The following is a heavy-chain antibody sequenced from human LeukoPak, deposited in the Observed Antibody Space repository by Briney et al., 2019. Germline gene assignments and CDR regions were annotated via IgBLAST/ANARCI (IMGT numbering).Heavy chain of an antibody. J-gene: IGHJ4*02. CDR1: GDSVSSNSAA. D-gene: IGHD3-10*01. Sequence: SQTLSLTCDISGDSVSSNSAAWNWLRQSPSRGLEWLGRTYYRSEWYNDYSVSVKSRITINPDTSKNQFSLQLNSVTPEDTAVYYCARGGYYGSGSSYSTQTSVFDYWGQGTLVTVSS. V-gene: IGHV6-1*01. CDR2: TYYRSEWYN. CDR3: ARGGYYGSGSSYSTQTSVFDY.